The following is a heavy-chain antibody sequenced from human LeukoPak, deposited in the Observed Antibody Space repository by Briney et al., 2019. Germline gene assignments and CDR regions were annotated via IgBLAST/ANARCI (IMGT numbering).Heavy chain of an antibody. CDR1: GGSISSSSYY. CDR2: IYYSGST. V-gene: IGHV4-39*07. D-gene: IGHD3-10*01. CDR3: ARSYYYGSGSYYYSYYYMDV. J-gene: IGHJ6*03. Sequence: PSETLSLTCTVSGGSISSSSYYWGWIRQPPGKGLEWIGSIYYSGSTYYNPSLKSRVTISVDTSKNQFSLKLSSVTAADTAVYYCARSYYYGSGSYYYSYYYMDVWGKGTTVTISS.